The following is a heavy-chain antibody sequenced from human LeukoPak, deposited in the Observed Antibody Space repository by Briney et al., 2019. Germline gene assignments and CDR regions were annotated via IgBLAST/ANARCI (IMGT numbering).Heavy chain of an antibody. D-gene: IGHD3-22*01. Sequence: PGGSLRLSCVASGFTFSSYWMSWIRQPPGKGLEWIGSIYYSGSTYYNPSLKSRVTISVDTSKNQFSLKLSSVTAADTAVYYCARQTFITGIDYWGQGTLVTVSS. CDR2: IYYSGST. J-gene: IGHJ4*02. V-gene: IGHV4-39*01. CDR3: ARQTFITGIDY. CDR1: GFTFSSYW.